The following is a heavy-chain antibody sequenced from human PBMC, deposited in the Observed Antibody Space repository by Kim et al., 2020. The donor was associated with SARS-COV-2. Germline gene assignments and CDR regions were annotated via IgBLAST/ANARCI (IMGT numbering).Heavy chain of an antibody. CDR2: ISARGGSA. CDR1: GYDFRNFA. V-gene: IGHV3-23*01. Sequence: GGSLRLSCTASGYDFRNFAMTWARQPPGKGLEWVATISARGGSAYYADSVEGRFTISRDNSENKVFLQMSRLRAEDTAFYFCTRDITSSGVYADWGQGTLVSVSS. J-gene: IGHJ4*02. CDR3: TRDITSSGVYAD. D-gene: IGHD2-2*01.